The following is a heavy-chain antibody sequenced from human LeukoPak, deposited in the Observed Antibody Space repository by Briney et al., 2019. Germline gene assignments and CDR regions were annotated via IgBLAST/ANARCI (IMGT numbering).Heavy chain of an antibody. CDR3: AKRSDYSGNWNYFDY. V-gene: IGHV3-23*01. CDR2: ISGRDDNT. CDR1: GFTFASYG. J-gene: IGHJ4*02. D-gene: IGHD4-23*01. Sequence: SGGSLRLSCAASGFTFASYGMSWVRQAPGKGLEGVSAISGRDDNTYYADSVKGRFTISRDNSKNTLYLQMNSLRAEDTAVYYCAKRSDYSGNWNYFDYWGQGTPVTVSA.